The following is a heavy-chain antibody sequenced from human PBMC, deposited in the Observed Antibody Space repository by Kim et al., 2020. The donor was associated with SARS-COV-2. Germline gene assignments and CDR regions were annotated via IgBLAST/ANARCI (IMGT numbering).Heavy chain of an antibody. CDR1: GFTFSSYW. CDR2: INQDGSGE. J-gene: IGHJ4*02. CDR3: ARERDYFYGAWGY. V-gene: IGHV3-7*01. Sequence: GGSLRLSCAGSGFTFSSYWMSWVRQAPGKGLEWVANINQDGSGEYYVDSVQGRFIISRDNANNSLYLQMNSLRAEDTAIYCCARERDYFYGAWGYWGQG. D-gene: IGHD3-10*01.